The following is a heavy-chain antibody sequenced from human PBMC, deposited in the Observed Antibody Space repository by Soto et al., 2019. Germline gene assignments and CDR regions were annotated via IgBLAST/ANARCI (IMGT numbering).Heavy chain of an antibody. V-gene: IGHV1-69*12. J-gene: IGHJ4*02. CDR3: ASGIQLWLRRINNGYSG. CDR1: GGTFSTYA. D-gene: IGHD5-18*01. Sequence: QVQLVQSGAEVNKPESSVKVSCKAPGGTFSTYAISWVRQAPGQGLEWMGGIIPMFGTANYAQRFQDRVTITADESTNTVYMELSSLRSEDTAVYFCASGIQLWLRRINNGYSGWGQGTLVIVSS. CDR2: IIPMFGTA.